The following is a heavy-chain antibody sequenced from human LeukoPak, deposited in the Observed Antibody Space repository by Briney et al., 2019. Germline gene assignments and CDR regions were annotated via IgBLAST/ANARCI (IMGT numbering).Heavy chain of an antibody. V-gene: IGHV4-34*01. D-gene: IGHD6-13*01. CDR3: AISPVGIAAAGTLY. CDR1: GGSFSGYY. Sequence: PETLSLTCAVYGGSFSGYYWSWVRQPPGKGLEWIGEINHSGSTNYNPSLKSRVTISVDTSQNQFSLKLSSVTAADTAVYYCAISPVGIAAAGTLYWGQGTLVTVSS. CDR2: INHSGST. J-gene: IGHJ4*02.